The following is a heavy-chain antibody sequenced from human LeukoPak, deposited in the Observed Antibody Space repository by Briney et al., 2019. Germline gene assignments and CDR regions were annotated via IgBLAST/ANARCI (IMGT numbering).Heavy chain of an antibody. V-gene: IGHV4-59*08. D-gene: IGHD1-26*01. CDR2: IYSSGST. CDR1: GGSISNYY. CDR3: ARHRSDGTYPLDY. Sequence: PETLSLTRTVSGGSISNYYWSWIRQPRGRGQEWIGHIYSSGSTTYSPPLKSRVTMSVDTYKNQFSLKLTSVTAADTAVYYCARHRSDGTYPLDYWGQGALVTVSS. J-gene: IGHJ4*02.